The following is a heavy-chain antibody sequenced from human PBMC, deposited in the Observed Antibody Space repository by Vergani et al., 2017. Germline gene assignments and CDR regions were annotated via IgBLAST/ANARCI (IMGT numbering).Heavy chain of an antibody. J-gene: IGHJ3*02. Sequence: QLQLQESGPGLVKPSETLSLICTVSGGSINPSSSFWGWIRQSPGKGLEWIGRINYVGRTYYIPSLQSRATVFVDTAKNQFSLRLTTLTAADTAVYYCARQFWVSQGVGAFETWGRGTEVSVSS. D-gene: IGHD3-16*01. CDR1: GGSINPSSSF. V-gene: IGHV4-39*01. CDR3: ARQFWVSQGVGAFET. CDR2: INYVGRT.